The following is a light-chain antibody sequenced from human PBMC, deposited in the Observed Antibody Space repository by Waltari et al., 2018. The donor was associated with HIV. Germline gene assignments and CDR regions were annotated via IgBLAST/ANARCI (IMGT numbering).Light chain of an antibody. CDR3: QAGYTRTA. J-gene: IGLJ2*01. CDR2: EDN. Sequence: SYEMTQPPSVSVSPGQTAIITCSGHRLSDRYVCWYQHRPGLSPLLVIYEDNKRPSGIPERFSGSTSGDTATPTISGTQPIDEADYYCQAGYTRTAFGGGTKLTVL. V-gene: IGLV3-1*01. CDR1: RLSDRY.